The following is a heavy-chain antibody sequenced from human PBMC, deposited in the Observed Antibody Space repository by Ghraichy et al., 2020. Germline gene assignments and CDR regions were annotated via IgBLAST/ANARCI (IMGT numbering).Heavy chain of an antibody. D-gene: IGHD3-16*01. V-gene: IGHV4-39*07. CDR2: IYYSGST. CDR1: GGSISSSSYY. J-gene: IGHJ6*03. Sequence: SETLSLTCTVSGGSISSSSYYWGWIRQPPGKGLEWIGSIYYSGSTYYNPSLKSRVTISVDTSKNQFSLKLSSVTAADTAVYYCARDSRGIGLYYYYMDVWGKGTTVTVSS. CDR3: ARDSRGIGLYYYYMDV.